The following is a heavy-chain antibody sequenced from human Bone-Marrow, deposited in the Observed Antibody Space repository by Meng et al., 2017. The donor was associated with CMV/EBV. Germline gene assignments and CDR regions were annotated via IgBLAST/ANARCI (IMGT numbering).Heavy chain of an antibody. V-gene: IGHV3-49*04. J-gene: IGHJ4*02. D-gene: IGHD3-16*02. CDR3: TRSYTTSRDYYFDY. CDR2: IRSRAYGGTP. CDR1: GFNFDEYA. Sequence: GSLRLSCAASGFNFDEYAMNWVRQAPGKGLEWMGFIRSRAYGGTPEYAASVKGRFTISRDDSKSIAYLQINSLKTEGTAMFYCTRSYTTSRDYYFDYWGQGTLVTVSS.